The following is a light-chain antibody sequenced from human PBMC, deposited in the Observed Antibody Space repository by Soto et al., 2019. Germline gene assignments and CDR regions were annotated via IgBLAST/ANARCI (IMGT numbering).Light chain of an antibody. CDR1: QGISNY. Sequence: DIQMTQSPSSLSASVGDRVTITCRASQGISNYLAWYQQQPGKVPKLLIYVASTLQSGVPSRFSGSGSGTDFTLTISSPQPEDVATYYCQKYNSAPWTFGQGTKVEIK. V-gene: IGKV1-27*01. CDR2: VAS. J-gene: IGKJ1*01. CDR3: QKYNSAPWT.